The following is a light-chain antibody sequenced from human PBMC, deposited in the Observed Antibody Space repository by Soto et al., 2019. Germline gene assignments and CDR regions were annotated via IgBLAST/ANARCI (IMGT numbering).Light chain of an antibody. CDR2: GAS. CDR1: QGVRND. V-gene: IGKV1-17*01. Sequence: DIQMTQSPSSLSASVGDRVTITCRASQGVRNDLAWYQQKSGKAPKRLIYGASRLESGVPSRFSGSGSGTEFTLTISSLQPEDVATYYCLQLNTYPWTFGQGTKVEIK. CDR3: LQLNTYPWT. J-gene: IGKJ1*01.